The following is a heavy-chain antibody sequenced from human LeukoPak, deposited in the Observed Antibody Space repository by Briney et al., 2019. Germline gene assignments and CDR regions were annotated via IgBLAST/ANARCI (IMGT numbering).Heavy chain of an antibody. CDR2: FDPEDGET. J-gene: IGHJ6*02. CDR1: GYTLTELS. D-gene: IGHD6-13*01. CDR3: ATGPIASYSSSWYGMDA. Sequence: ASVKVSCKVSGYTLTELSMHWVRQAPGKGLEWMGGFDPEDGETIYAQKFQGRVTMTEDTSTDTAYMELSSLRSEDTAVYYCATGPIASYSSSWYGMDAWGQGTTVTVSS. V-gene: IGHV1-24*01.